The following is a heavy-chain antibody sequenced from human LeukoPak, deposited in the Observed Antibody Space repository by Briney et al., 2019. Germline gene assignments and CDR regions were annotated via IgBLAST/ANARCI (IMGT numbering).Heavy chain of an antibody. Sequence: ASVKVSCKASGYTFTSYAMNWVRQAPGQGLEWMGWINTNTGNPTYAQGFTGRFVFSLDTPVSTAYLQISSLKAEDTAVYYCARSRGIVVVPAARQYNWFDPWGQGTLVTVSS. V-gene: IGHV7-4-1*02. J-gene: IGHJ5*02. D-gene: IGHD2-2*01. CDR1: GYTFTSYA. CDR2: INTNTGNP. CDR3: ARSRGIVVVPAARQYNWFDP.